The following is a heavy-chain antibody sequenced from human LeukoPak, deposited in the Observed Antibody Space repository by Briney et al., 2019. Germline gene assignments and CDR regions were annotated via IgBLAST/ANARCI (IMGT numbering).Heavy chain of an antibody. CDR1: GGTFSSYA. V-gene: IGHV1-69*06. CDR2: IIPIFGTA. J-gene: IGHJ3*02. Sequence: GASVKLSCTASGGTFSSYAISWVRQAPGQGLEWMGGIIPIFGTANYAQKFQGRVTITADKSTSTAYMELSSLRSEDTAVYYCARVYCSGGSCYIPDAFDIWGQGTMVTVSS. D-gene: IGHD2-15*01. CDR3: ARVYCSGGSCYIPDAFDI.